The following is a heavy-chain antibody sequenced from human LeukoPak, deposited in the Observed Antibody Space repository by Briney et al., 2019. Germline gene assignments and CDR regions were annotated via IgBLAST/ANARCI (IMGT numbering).Heavy chain of an antibody. D-gene: IGHD6-19*01. V-gene: IGHV3-30-3*01. J-gene: IGHJ4*02. CDR1: GFTFSSYA. CDR3: ARGSHAVAGIYVY. Sequence: GGSLRLSCAASGFTFSSYAMHWVRQAPGKGLEWVAVISYDGSNKYYADSVKGRFTISRDNSKNTLYLQMNSLRAEDTAVYYCARGSHAVAGIYVYWGQGTLVTVSS. CDR2: ISYDGSNK.